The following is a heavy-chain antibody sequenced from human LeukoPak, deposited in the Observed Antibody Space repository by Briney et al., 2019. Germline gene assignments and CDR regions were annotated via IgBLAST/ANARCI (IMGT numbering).Heavy chain of an antibody. J-gene: IGHJ5*02. D-gene: IGHD3-10*01. CDR1: GFTFSSYA. CDR2: ISGSGGST. CDR3: AKDGELLWFGEYNWFDP. V-gene: IGHV3-23*01. Sequence: PGGSLRLSCAASGFTFSSYAMSWVRQAPGKGLEWVSAISGSGGSTYYADSVKGRFTISRDNSKNTLYLQMNSLRAEDTAVYYCAKDGELLWFGEYNWFDPWGQGTLVTVSS.